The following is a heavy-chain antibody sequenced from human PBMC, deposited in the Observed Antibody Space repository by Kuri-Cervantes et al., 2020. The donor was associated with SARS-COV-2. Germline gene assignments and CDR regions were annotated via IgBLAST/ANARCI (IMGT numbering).Heavy chain of an antibody. J-gene: IGHJ5*02. V-gene: IGHV2-70*11. CDR1: GFSLSTSGMC. CDR3: AGGPGYSNSWSTYNWFDP. D-gene: IGHD6-13*01. CDR2: NDWDDDK. Sequence: SGPTLVTPTQTLTLTCTFSGFSLSTSGMCVSWIRQPPGKALEWLARNDWDDDKYYSTSLKTRLTISKDTSKNQVVLTMTNMDPVDTATYYCAGGPGYSNSWSTYNWFDPWGQGTVVTVSS.